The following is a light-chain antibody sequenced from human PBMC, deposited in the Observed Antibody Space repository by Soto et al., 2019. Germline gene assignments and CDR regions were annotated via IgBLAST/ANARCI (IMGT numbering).Light chain of an antibody. CDR3: AAWDDSLNARV. V-gene: IGLV1-44*01. Sequence: QAVVTQPPSASGTPGQRVTISCSGSSSNIGSNTVNWYQQVRGTAPNLLVFTNNQRPSGVPDRFSGSKSGTSASLAISGLQSEDEADYYCAAWDDSLNARVFGTGTKLTVL. J-gene: IGLJ1*01. CDR1: SSNIGSNT. CDR2: TNN.